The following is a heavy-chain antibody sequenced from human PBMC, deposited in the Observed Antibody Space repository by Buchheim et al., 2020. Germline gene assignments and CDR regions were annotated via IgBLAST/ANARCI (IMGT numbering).Heavy chain of an antibody. V-gene: IGHV3-11*01. D-gene: IGHD3-16*02. Sequence: QVQLVESGGNLVKPGGSLRLSCAASGFTFSDYYMSWIRQAPGKGLEWVSYISSSGSPIYYADSVKGRFTISRDNAKNSLYLKMNSLRAEDTAVYYCARDSRTYDYIWGSYRHETIIYFDYWGQGTL. J-gene: IGHJ4*02. CDR1: GFTFSDYY. CDR2: ISSSGSPI. CDR3: ARDSRTYDYIWGSYRHETIIYFDY.